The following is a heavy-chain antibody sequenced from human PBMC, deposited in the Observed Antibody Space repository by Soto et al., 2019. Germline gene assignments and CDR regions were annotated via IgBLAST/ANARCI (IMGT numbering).Heavy chain of an antibody. CDR2: IDPSDSYT. V-gene: IGHV5-10-1*01. J-gene: IGHJ3*02. CDR1: GYRFTSYW. D-gene: IGHD6-19*01. CDR3: AIEAVAGTAFDI. Sequence: PGESLKISCKGSGYRFTSYWISWVRQMPGKGLEWMGRIDPSDSYTNYSPSFQGHVTISADKSISTAYLQWSSLKASDTAMYYCAIEAVAGTAFDIWGQGIMVTVSS.